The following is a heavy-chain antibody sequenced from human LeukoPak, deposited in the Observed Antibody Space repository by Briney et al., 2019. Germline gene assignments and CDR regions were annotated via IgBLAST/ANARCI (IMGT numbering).Heavy chain of an antibody. V-gene: IGHV4-59*01. CDR2: IYSSGST. CDR1: GGSISSFY. Sequence: SETLSLTCTVSGGSISSFYWSWIRQPPGKGLEWIGYIYSSGSTNYNPSLNSRVTISVDTSKNQFVLKLSSVTAADTAVYYCARVGSTWYYYFDCWGQGTLVTVSS. CDR3: ARVGSTWYYYFDC. D-gene: IGHD6-13*01. J-gene: IGHJ4*02.